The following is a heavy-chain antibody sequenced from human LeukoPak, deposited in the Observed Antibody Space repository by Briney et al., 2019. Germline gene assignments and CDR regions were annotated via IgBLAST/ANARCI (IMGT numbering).Heavy chain of an antibody. CDR3: ARGPDYYGSGSYYLRNRYYFDY. CDR1: GGSFSGYY. D-gene: IGHD3-10*01. V-gene: IGHV4-34*01. Sequence: SETLSLTRAVYGGSFSGYYWSWIRQPPGKGLEWIGEINHSGSTNYNPSLKSRVTISVDTSKNQFSLKLSSVTAADTAVYYCARGPDYYGSGSYYLRNRYYFDYWGQGTLVTVSS. J-gene: IGHJ4*02. CDR2: INHSGST.